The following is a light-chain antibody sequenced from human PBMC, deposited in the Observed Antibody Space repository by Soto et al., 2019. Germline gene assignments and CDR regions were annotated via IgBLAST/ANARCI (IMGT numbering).Light chain of an antibody. V-gene: IGLV2-23*02. CDR2: DVY. Sequence: QSALTQPASVSGSPGQSITISCTVTSSDVGSYNFVSWYQQHPGKAPKLMIYDVYRRPSGISNRFSGSKSGNTASLTISGLQAEDEADYYCSSYAGGGTFVLFGGGTKVTVL. CDR3: SSYAGGGTFVL. CDR1: SSDVGSYNF. J-gene: IGLJ2*01.